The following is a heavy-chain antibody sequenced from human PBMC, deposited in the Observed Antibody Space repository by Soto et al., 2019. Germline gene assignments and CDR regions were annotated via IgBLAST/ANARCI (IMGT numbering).Heavy chain of an antibody. CDR3: ARALGVNIYYGMDG. J-gene: IGHJ6*04. CDR2: IYYSGST. V-gene: IGHV4-30-4*01. Sequence: PSDTLSLTCTFSGGSIISGDYYWSWIRQPPGKGLEWIGHIYYSGSTYYNPSLKSRVTISVDTSKNQFSLKLSSVTAADTAVYYWARALGVNIYYGMDGWGKGNKVTV. CDR1: GGSIISGDYY. D-gene: IGHD3-16*01.